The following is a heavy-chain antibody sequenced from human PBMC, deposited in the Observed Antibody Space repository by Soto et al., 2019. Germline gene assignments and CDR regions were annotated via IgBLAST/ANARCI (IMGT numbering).Heavy chain of an antibody. CDR3: ARDIPSLRYCSSTSCQAGYMDV. J-gene: IGHJ6*03. CDR2: INHSGST. V-gene: IGHV4-34*01. Sequence: TSETLSLTCAVYGGSFSGYYWSWIRQPPGKGLEWIGEINHSGSTNYNPSLKSRVNISVDTSKNQFSLKLSSVTAADTAVFYCARDIPSLRYCSSTSCQAGYMDVWGKGTTVTVSS. D-gene: IGHD2-2*01. CDR1: GGSFSGYY.